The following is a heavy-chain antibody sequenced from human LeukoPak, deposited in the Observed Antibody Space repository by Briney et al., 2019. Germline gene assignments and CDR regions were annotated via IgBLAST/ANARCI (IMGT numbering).Heavy chain of an antibody. D-gene: IGHD2-21*01. J-gene: IGHJ6*02. CDR3: ARITFVVEGYGMDV. CDR2: IRYDGSNK. CDR1: GFFVGNNH. Sequence: GGSLRLSCAVSGFFVGNNHLAWVRQAPGKGLEWVAFIRYDGSNKYYADSVKGRFTISRDNSKNTLYLQMNSLRAEDTAVYYCARITFVVEGYGMDVWGQGTTVTVSS. V-gene: IGHV3-33*08.